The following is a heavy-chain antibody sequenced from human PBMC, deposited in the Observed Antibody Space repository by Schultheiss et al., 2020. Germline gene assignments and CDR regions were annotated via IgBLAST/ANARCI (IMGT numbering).Heavy chain of an antibody. D-gene: IGHD3-22*01. V-gene: IGHV4-4*02. Sequence: PSETLSLTCAVSGGSISTNNWWTWVRQPPGKGLEWIGAIYRSGSRNYNPSLKSRVTISVDTSKNQFSLKLSSVTAADTAVYYCASQLTYYYDSSGYYFPYYYYGMDVCVQGTTGTV. CDR2: IYRSGSR. CDR1: GGSISTNNW. CDR3: ASQLTYYYDSSGYYFPYYYYGMDV. J-gene: IGHJ6*02.